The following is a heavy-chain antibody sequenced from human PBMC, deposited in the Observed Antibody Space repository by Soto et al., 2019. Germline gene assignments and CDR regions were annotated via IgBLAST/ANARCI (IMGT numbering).Heavy chain of an antibody. CDR2: INSDGSST. D-gene: IGHD6-19*01. CDR3: ARERSSGWDAFDI. Sequence: GGSLRLSCAASGFTFSSYWMHWVRQDPGKGLVWVSRINSDGSSTSYADSVKGRFTISRDNAKNTLYLQMNSLRAEDTAVYYCARERSSGWDAFDIWGQGTMVTVSS. CDR1: GFTFSSYW. V-gene: IGHV3-74*01. J-gene: IGHJ3*02.